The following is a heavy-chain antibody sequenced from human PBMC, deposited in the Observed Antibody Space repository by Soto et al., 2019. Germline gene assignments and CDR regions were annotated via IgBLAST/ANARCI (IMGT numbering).Heavy chain of an antibody. Sequence: SETLSLTCAVSGGSISSSNWWSWVRQPPGKGLEWIGYIYYSGSTSYNPSLKSRVTISVDTSKNQFSLKLSSVTAADTAVYYCARVWGGAFDIWGQGTMVTVSS. CDR1: GGSISSSNW. V-gene: IGHV4-4*02. CDR2: IYYSGST. CDR3: ARVWGGAFDI. J-gene: IGHJ3*02. D-gene: IGHD3-10*01.